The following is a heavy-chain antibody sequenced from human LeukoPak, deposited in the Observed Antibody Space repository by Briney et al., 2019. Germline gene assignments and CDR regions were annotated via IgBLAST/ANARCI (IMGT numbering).Heavy chain of an antibody. CDR3: ARDNRPYSGSYYGRGTTRYFDL. CDR2: INPSGGST. CDR1: GYTFTSYY. J-gene: IGHJ2*01. V-gene: IGHV1-46*01. D-gene: IGHD1-26*01. Sequence: ASVKVSCKASGYTFTSYYMHWVRQAPGQGLEWMGIINPSGGSTSYAQKFQGRVTMTRDTSTSTVYMELSSLRSEDTAVYYCARDNRPYSGSYYGRGTTRYFDLWGRGTLVTASS.